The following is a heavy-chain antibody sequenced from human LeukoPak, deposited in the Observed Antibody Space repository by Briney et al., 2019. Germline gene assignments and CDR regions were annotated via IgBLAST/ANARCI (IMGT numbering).Heavy chain of an antibody. CDR3: ARAARTVTPDY. D-gene: IGHD4-11*01. CDR1: GDSVSSGTNY. CDR2: VYTSGST. Sequence: SQTLSLTCTVSGDSVSSGTNYWSWIRQPAGKGLEWIGRVYTSGSTNYNPSLKSRVTISLDTSKNQFSLKLSSVTAADTAVYYCARAARTVTPDYWGQGTLVTVSS. V-gene: IGHV4-61*02. J-gene: IGHJ4*02.